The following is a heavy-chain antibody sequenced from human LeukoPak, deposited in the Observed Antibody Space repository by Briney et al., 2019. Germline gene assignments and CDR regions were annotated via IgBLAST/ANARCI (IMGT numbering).Heavy chain of an antibody. V-gene: IGHV4-61*02. CDR1: GGSISSSNYY. CDR3: ARDYFDSSGYLGSFHY. J-gene: IGHJ4*02. Sequence: SETLSLTCTVSGGSISSSNYYWSWIRQPAGKGLEWIGRIYTSGSTNYNPSLKSRVTMSVDTSRQLSLKLSSVTAADTAVYYCARDYFDSSGYLGSFHYWGQGTLVTVSS. CDR2: IYTSGST. D-gene: IGHD3-22*01.